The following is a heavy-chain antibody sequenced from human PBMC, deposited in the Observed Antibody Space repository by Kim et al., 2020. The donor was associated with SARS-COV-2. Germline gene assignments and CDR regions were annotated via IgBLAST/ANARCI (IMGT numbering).Heavy chain of an antibody. J-gene: IGHJ3*02. V-gene: IGHV3-33*01. Sequence: GGSLRLSCAASGFTFSSYGMHWVRQAPGKGLEWVAVIWYDGSNKYYADSVKGRFTISRDNSKNTLYLQMNSLRAEDTAVYYCAREIGVVSPITMIVVDEGAFDIWGQGTMVTVSS. CDR3: AREIGVVSPITMIVVDEGAFDI. CDR2: IWYDGSNK. D-gene: IGHD3-22*01. CDR1: GFTFSSYG.